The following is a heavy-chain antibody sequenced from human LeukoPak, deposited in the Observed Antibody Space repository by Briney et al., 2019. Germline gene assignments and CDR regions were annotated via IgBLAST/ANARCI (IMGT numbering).Heavy chain of an antibody. Sequence: PSETLSLTCAVSGGSISSGGYSWSWIRQPPGKGLEWIGYIYYSGSTYYNPSLKSRVTISVDTSKNQFSLKLSSVTAADTAVYYCARGRGGDYWGQGTLVTVSS. CDR3: ARGRGGDY. CDR1: GGSISSGGYS. J-gene: IGHJ4*02. D-gene: IGHD2-15*01. V-gene: IGHV4-30-4*07. CDR2: IYYSGST.